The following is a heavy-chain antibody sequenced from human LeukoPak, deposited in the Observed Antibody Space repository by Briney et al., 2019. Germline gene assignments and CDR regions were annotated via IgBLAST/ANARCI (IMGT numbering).Heavy chain of an antibody. CDR1: GFTFTNYA. CDR2: VSASGGTT. D-gene: IGHD3-10*01. CDR3: AKDYPLLWFGPDAFDI. J-gene: IGHJ3*02. Sequence: GGSLRLSCAASGFTFTNYAMNWVRQAPGKGLEWVSSVSASGGTTYYADYVKGRFTISRDNSKNTLWLQMNSLRAEDTALYYCAKDYPLLWFGPDAFDIWGQGTMVTVSS. V-gene: IGHV3-23*01.